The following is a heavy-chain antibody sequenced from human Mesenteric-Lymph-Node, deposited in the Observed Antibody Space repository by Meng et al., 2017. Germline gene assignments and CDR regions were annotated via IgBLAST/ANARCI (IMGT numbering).Heavy chain of an antibody. V-gene: IGHV3-7*01. J-gene: IGHJ4*02. D-gene: IGHD2-21*01. CDR3: AGWGSRNL. CDR2: ITPNGNEK. Sequence: GGSLRLSCSGSGFMFSSYWMNWVRQAPGKGLEWVANITPNGNEKRYVDSVKGRFTASRDNGNNALYLQMNSLRVEDTAVYYCAGWGSRNLWGQGALVTVSS. CDR1: GFMFSSYW.